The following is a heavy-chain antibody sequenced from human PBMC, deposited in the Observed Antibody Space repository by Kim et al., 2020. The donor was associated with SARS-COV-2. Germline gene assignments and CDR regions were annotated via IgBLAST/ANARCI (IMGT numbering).Heavy chain of an antibody. CDR3: ARVGAYYYDSSGYYAEYFQH. J-gene: IGHJ1*01. Sequence: SVKVSCKASGGTFSSYAISWVRQAPGQGLEWMGGIIPIFGTANYAQKFQGRVTITADESTSTAYMELSSLRSEDTAVYYCARVGAYYYDSSGYYAEYFQHWGQGTLVTVSS. CDR1: GGTFSSYA. V-gene: IGHV1-69*13. CDR2: IIPIFGTA. D-gene: IGHD3-22*01.